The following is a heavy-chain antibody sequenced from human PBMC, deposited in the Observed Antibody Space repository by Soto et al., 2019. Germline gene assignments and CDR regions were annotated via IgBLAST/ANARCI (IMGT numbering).Heavy chain of an antibody. D-gene: IGHD6-13*01. CDR2: INPSGGST. J-gene: IGHJ5*02. Sequence: ASVKVSCKASGYTFTSYYMHWVRQAPGQGLEWMGIINPSGGSTSYAQKFQGRVTMTRDTSTSTVYMELSSLRSEDTAVYYCARAHTGYSSSWFELDYTWFDPWGQGTLVTVSS. CDR3: ARAHTGYSSSWFELDYTWFDP. CDR1: GYTFTSYY. V-gene: IGHV1-46*01.